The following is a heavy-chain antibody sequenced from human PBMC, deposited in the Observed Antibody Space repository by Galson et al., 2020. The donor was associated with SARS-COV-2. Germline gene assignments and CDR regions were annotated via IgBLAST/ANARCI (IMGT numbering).Heavy chain of an antibody. V-gene: IGHV4-4*08. CDR3: ASGTTSGVISATSMDV. D-gene: IGHD3-3*01. CDR2: IFHGGNT. Sequence: ETSETLSLTCTVSGGFLSSYYWNWIRQSPGKGLEWIAYIFHGGNTYYNPSHKGRVTISLDESRNLFSLKLHSVTAADSGIYYCASGTTSGVISATSMDVWGQGTTVTVSS. J-gene: IGHJ6*02. CDR1: GGFLSSYY.